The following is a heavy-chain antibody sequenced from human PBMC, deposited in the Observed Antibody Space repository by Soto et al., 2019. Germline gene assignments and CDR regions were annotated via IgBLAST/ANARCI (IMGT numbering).Heavy chain of an antibody. D-gene: IGHD3-3*01. CDR3: ARAGFLSWLLLAFDI. Sequence: ASVKVSCKASGYTFTSYAMHWVRQAPGQRLEWMGWINAGNGNTKYSQKFQGRVTITRDTSASTAYMELSSLRSEDTAVYYCARAGFLSWLLLAFDIWGQGTMVTVTS. CDR1: GYTFTSYA. CDR2: INAGNGNT. J-gene: IGHJ3*02. V-gene: IGHV1-3*01.